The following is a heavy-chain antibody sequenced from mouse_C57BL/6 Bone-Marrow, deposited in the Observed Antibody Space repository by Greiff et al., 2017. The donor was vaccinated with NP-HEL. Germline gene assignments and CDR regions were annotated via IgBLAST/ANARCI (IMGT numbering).Heavy chain of an antibody. CDR2: INPGSGGS. Sequence: QVQLQQSGAELVRPGTSVKVSCKASGYAFTNYLIEWVKQRPGQGLEWIGVINPGSGGSKYNEKFQGQATLTADKSSSTAYMQLSSLTSEDSAVYVCARRGYTYFDYGGQGTTLTVSS. CDR3: ARRGYTYFDY. D-gene: IGHD3-1*01. CDR1: GYAFTNYL. J-gene: IGHJ2*01. V-gene: IGHV1-54*01.